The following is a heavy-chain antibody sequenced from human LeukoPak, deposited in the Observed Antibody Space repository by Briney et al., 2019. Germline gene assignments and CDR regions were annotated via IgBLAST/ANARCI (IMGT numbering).Heavy chain of an antibody. CDR2: MNPNSGNT. CDR3: ARGRSYGYFDY. V-gene: IGHV1-8*03. D-gene: IGHD1-26*01. CDR1: GGTFSSYA. J-gene: IGHJ4*02. Sequence: ASVKVSCKASGGTFSSYAINWVRQATGQGLEWMGWMNPNSGNTGYAQKFQGRVTITRNTSISTAYMELSSLRSEDTAVYYCARGRSYGYFDYWGQGTLVTVSS.